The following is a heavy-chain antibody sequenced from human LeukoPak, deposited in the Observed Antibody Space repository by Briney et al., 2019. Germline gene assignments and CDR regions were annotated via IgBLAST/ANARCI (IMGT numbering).Heavy chain of an antibody. CDR2: ISYDGSNK. CDR1: GFTFSSYA. CDR3: AREGIAARPLGY. D-gene: IGHD6-6*01. J-gene: IGHJ4*02. V-gene: IGHV3-30*01. Sequence: GGSLRLSCAASGFTFSSYAMHWVRQAPGKGLEWVAVISYDGSNKYYADSVKGRFTISRDNSKNTLYLQMNSLRAEDTAVYYCAREGIAARPLGYWGQGNLVTVSS.